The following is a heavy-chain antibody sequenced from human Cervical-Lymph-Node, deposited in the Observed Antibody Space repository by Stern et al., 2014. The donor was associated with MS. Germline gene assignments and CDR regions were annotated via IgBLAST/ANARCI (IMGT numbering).Heavy chain of an antibody. CDR2: INPDGTSA. CDR1: GFTLSSNW. Sequence: EVQLVESGGGLVQPGGSLRLSCTVSGFTLSSNWMHWVRQVPGKGLVWVSHINPDGTSALYADSVKGRFITTRDNARNTLYLQMNSLRAEDTAFYYCARGMTSGAYHWGQGTLVTVSS. V-gene: IGHV3-74*01. D-gene: IGHD6-19*01. CDR3: ARGMTSGAYH. J-gene: IGHJ4*02.